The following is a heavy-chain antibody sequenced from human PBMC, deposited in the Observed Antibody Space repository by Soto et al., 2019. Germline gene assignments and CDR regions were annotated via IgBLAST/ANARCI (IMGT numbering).Heavy chain of an antibody. V-gene: IGHV3-73*01. CDR1: GFTFSGSA. D-gene: IGHD2-2*02. CDR3: TRTSIVLVPAAIWWFDP. J-gene: IGHJ5*02. CDR2: IRSKANSYAT. Sequence: GALRLSCAASGFTFSGSAMHWVRQASGKGLEWVGRIRSKANSYATAYAASVKGRFTISRDDSKNTAYLQMNSLKTEDTAVYYCTRTSIVLVPAAIWWFDPCGQGTLVTVS.